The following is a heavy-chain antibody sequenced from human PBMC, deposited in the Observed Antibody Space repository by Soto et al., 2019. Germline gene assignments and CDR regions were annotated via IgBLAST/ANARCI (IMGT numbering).Heavy chain of an antibody. CDR1: GFSFTNYW. J-gene: IGHJ5*02. D-gene: IGHD6-13*01. CDR2: IDPVDSYT. V-gene: IGHV5-10-1*01. Sequence: PGESLKISCKGSGFSFTNYWISWVRQVPGKGLEWMGNIDPVDSYTNYSPSFQGHVTFSVDTSISTAFLHWSSLKASDSAIYFCARIESIARNWFDPWGQGTLVTVSS. CDR3: ARIESIARNWFDP.